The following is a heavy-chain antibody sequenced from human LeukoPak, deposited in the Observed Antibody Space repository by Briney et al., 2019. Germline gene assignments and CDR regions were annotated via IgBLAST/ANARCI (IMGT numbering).Heavy chain of an antibody. Sequence: GGSLRLSCAASGFTFSNAWMSWVRQAPGKGLEWVGRIKTKTDGGTTDYAAPVKGRFTISRDNSTNTLYLQMGSLRAEDMAVYYCARSAEEYSSGWYYFDYWGQGTLVTVSS. J-gene: IGHJ4*02. CDR2: IKTKTDGGTT. D-gene: IGHD6-19*01. CDR3: ARSAEEYSSGWYYFDY. CDR1: GFTFSNAW. V-gene: IGHV3-15*01.